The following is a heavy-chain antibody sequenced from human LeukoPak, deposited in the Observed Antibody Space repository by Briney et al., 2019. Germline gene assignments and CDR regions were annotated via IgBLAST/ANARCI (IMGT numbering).Heavy chain of an antibody. Sequence: GGSLRLSCSASGFTFSSYAMHWVRQAPGKGLEYVSAISSNGGSTYYADSVKGRFTISRDNSKNTLYLQMSSLRAEDTAVYYCVKGDCDILTGYYYYYGMDVWGQGTTVTVSS. CDR3: VKGDCDILTGYYYYYGMDV. CDR1: GFTFSSYA. D-gene: IGHD3-9*01. CDR2: ISSNGGST. V-gene: IGHV3-64D*06. J-gene: IGHJ6*02.